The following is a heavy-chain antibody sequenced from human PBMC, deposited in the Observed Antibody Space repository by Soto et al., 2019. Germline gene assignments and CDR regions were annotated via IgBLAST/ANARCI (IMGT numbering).Heavy chain of an antibody. D-gene: IGHD6-19*01. Sequence: GGSLRLSCAASGFTFSSYAMHWVRQAPGKGLEWVAVISYDGSNKYYADSVKGRFTISRDNSKNTLYLQMNSLRAEDTAVYYCARDPALLEAVAVGEYFQHWGQGTLVTVSS. CDR2: ISYDGSNK. J-gene: IGHJ1*01. CDR1: GFTFSSYA. CDR3: ARDPALLEAVAVGEYFQH. V-gene: IGHV3-30-3*01.